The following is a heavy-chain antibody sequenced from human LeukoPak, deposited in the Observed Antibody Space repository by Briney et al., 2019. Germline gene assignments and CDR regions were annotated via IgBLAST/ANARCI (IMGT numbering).Heavy chain of an antibody. V-gene: IGHV4-59*01. CDR1: GGSISSYY. D-gene: IGHD6-19*01. J-gene: IGHJ4*02. CDR3: ARGRRYSSGWPHFDY. CDR2: IYYSGST. Sequence: PSETLSLICTVSGGSISSYYWSWIRQPPGKGLEWIGYIYYSGSTNYNPSLKSRVTISVDTSKNQFSLKLSSVTAADTAVYYCARGRRYSSGWPHFDYWGQGTLVTVSS.